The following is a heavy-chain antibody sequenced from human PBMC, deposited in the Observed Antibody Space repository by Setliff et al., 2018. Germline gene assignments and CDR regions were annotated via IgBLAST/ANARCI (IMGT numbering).Heavy chain of an antibody. CDR2: INTNTGNP. D-gene: IGHD3-10*01. J-gene: IGHJ6*03. CDR1: GYTFSSYA. Sequence: ASVKVSCKASGYTFSSYAMGWMRQAPGQRLEWMGWINTNTGNPSYAQDFTGRLVFSLDTSVSTAYLQISSLKAEDSAVYYCSRASRFGTTLWKGDYCMDVWGKGTTVTVSS. CDR3: SRASRFGTTLWKGDYCMDV. V-gene: IGHV7-4-1*02.